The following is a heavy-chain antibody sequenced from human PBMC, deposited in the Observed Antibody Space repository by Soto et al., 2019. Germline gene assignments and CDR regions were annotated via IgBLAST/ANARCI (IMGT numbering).Heavy chain of an antibody. J-gene: IGHJ5*02. Sequence: PSETLSLTCAVSSGSISSSNWWSWVRQPPGKGLEWIGEIYHSGSTNYNPSLKSRVTISVDKSKNQFSLKLSSVTAADTAVYYCATGPGGYDYRWFDPWGQGTLVTVSS. CDR2: IYHSGST. V-gene: IGHV4-4*02. CDR1: SGSISSSNW. CDR3: ATGPGGYDYRWFDP. D-gene: IGHD5-12*01.